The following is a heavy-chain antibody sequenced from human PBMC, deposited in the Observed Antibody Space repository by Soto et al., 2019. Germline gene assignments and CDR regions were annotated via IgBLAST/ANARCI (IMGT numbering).Heavy chain of an antibody. CDR2: IYYSGGT. Sequence: SETLSLTCTASGAALSSGGYFYTWVRPPPGKGLEWLGYIYYSGGTNYNPSLKSRVTISLDKSKSQFSLRLSSVTAADTVVYYCTRGQSDDNYFDPWGQGTLVTVSS. D-gene: IGHD6-19*01. CDR3: TRGQSDDNYFDP. CDR1: GAALSSGGYF. V-gene: IGHV4-61*08. J-gene: IGHJ5*02.